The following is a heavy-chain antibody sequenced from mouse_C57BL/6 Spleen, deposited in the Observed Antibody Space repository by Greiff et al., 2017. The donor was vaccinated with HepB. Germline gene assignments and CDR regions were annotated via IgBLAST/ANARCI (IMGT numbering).Heavy chain of an antibody. CDR1: GYTFTDYY. CDR2: IYPTNGGT. V-gene: IGHV1-26*01. D-gene: IGHD1-1*01. Sequence: VQLQQSGPELVKPGASVKISCKASGYTFTDYYMNWVKQSHGQSLEWIGDIYPTNGGTSYNQKFKGKATLTVDKSSSTAYMELRSLTSQDSSVYYCARFYYYGGSSYYGLDYWGQGTTLTVSS. J-gene: IGHJ2*01. CDR3: ARFYYYGGSSYYGLDY.